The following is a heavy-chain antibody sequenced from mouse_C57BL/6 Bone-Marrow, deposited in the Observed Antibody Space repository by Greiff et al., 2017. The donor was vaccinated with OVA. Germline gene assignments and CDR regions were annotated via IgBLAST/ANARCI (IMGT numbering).Heavy chain of an antibody. J-gene: IGHJ3*01. CDR1: GYTFTSYW. Sequence: QVQLQQPGAELVKPGASVKMSCKASGYTFTSYWITWVKQRPGQGLEWIGDIYPGSGSTNYNEKFKSKATLTVDTSSSTAYMQLSSLTSEDSAVYYCARYRADWDWFAYWGQGTLVTVSA. D-gene: IGHD4-1*01. CDR3: ARYRADWDWFAY. V-gene: IGHV1-55*01. CDR2: IYPGSGST.